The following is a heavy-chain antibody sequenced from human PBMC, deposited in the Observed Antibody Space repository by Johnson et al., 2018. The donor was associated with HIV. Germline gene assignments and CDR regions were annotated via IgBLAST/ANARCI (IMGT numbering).Heavy chain of an antibody. CDR1: GFTLNNYA. Sequence: VQLVESGGGLIQPGGSLRLSCAASGFTLNNYAMSWVRQAPGKGLEWVSRINSDGSSTSYADSVKGRFTISRDNAKNTLYLQMNSLRAEDTALSYCARGFRYCTDGVCYKNAFDIWGQGTMVTVSS. CDR2: INSDGSST. J-gene: IGHJ3*02. CDR3: ARGFRYCTDGVCYKNAFDI. V-gene: IGHV3-74*02. D-gene: IGHD2-8*01.